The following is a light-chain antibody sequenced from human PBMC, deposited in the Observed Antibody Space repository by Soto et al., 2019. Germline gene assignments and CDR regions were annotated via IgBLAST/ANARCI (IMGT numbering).Light chain of an antibody. V-gene: IGLV2-14*01. J-gene: IGLJ2*01. CDR1: SSDVGRYNY. Sequence: QSALTQPASVSGSPGQSITICCTGPSSDVGRYNYVSWDQQHPGKAPKLIIYDVSYRPSGVSDRFSGSKSVNTAALAVSGLQAEDEADYYCSSYTGSSISVGGGTKVTVL. CDR3: SSYTGSSIS. CDR2: DVS.